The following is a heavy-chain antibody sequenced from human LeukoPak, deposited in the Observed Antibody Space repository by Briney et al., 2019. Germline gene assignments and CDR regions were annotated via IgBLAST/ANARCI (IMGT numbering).Heavy chain of an antibody. CDR1: GYTFTGYY. CDR2: INPNSGGT. Sequence: ASVKVSCKASGYTFTGYYMHWVRQAPGQGLEWMGWINPNSGGTNYAQKFQGRVTITRDTSISTAYMELSRLRSADTAVYYCAREREPYGSGSYFVTNWFDPWGQGTLVTVSS. D-gene: IGHD3-10*01. CDR3: AREREPYGSGSYFVTNWFDP. J-gene: IGHJ5*02. V-gene: IGHV1-2*02.